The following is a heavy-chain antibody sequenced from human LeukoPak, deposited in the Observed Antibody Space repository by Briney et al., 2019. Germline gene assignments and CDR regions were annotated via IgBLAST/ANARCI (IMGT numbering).Heavy chain of an antibody. CDR3: ARGQYCSETNGYYLFDY. CDR1: GFTFSSYA. D-gene: IGHD3-22*01. Sequence: PGGSLRLSCAASGFTFSSYAMSWVRQAPGKGLEWVSAVSGSGASTYYADSVKGRFTISRDNSKNTLYLQMNSLRAEDTAVYYCARGQYCSETNGYYLFDYWGQGTLVTVSS. CDR2: VSGSGAST. J-gene: IGHJ4*02. V-gene: IGHV3-23*01.